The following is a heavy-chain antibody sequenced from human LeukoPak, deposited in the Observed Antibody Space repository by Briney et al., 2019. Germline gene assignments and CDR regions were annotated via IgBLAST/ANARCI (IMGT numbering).Heavy chain of an antibody. J-gene: IGHJ6*02. CDR1: GYTFTSYG. V-gene: IGHV1-18*01. CDR3: ARDRADYDFWSGYYRGMDV. Sequence: GASVKVSCKASGYTFTSYGISWVRQAPGQGLEWMGWISAYNGNTNYAQKLQGRVTMTTDTSTSTAYMELRSLRSDDTAVYYCARDRADYDFWSGYYRGMDVWGQGTTVTVSS. D-gene: IGHD3-3*01. CDR2: ISAYNGNT.